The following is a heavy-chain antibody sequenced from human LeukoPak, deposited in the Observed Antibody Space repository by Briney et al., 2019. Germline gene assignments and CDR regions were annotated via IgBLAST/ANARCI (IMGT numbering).Heavy chain of an antibody. V-gene: IGHV1-8*01. CDR1: GYTFTSYG. D-gene: IGHD6-13*01. J-gene: IGHJ4*02. Sequence: ASVKVSCKASGYTFTSYGINWVRQATGQGLEWLGRMNPNSGDTAYAQKFQGRVTMTRSTSISTAYMELTSLRSEDTAVYFCARPGIAAADDDYWGQGTLVTVSS. CDR2: MNPNSGDT. CDR3: ARPGIAAADDDY.